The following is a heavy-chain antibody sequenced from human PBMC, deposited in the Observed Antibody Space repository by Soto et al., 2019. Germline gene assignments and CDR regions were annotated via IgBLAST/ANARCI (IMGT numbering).Heavy chain of an antibody. V-gene: IGHV4-39*01. Sequence: PSETLSLTCTVSGGSISSSSYYWGWIRQPPGKGLEWIGSIYYSGSTYYNPSLKSRVTISVDTSKNQFSLKLSSVTAADTAVHYCRVQLERRLYYFDYWGQGTLVTVSS. CDR1: GGSISSSSYY. J-gene: IGHJ4*02. D-gene: IGHD1-1*01. CDR3: RVQLERRLYYFDY. CDR2: IYYSGST.